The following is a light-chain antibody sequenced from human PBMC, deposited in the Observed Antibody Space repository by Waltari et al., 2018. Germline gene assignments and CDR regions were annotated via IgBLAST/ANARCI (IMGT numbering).Light chain of an antibody. J-gene: IGKJ1*01. CDR2: AAS. CDR1: QSVWSNY. V-gene: IGKV3-20*01. CDR3: QQYGSSPLT. Sequence: DIVLTQSPGTLSLSPGERVTLSCRASQSVWSNYLAWYQQKPGQAPRLLMYAASSRATGIADRFNGSGSGTDFTLTISRLEPEDFAMYWCQQYGSSPLTFGQGTTVEIK.